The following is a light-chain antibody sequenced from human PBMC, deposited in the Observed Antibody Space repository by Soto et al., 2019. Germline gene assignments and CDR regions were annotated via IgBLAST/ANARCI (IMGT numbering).Light chain of an antibody. CDR3: GADHGSGSNFVVV. Sequence: QPVLTQPPSASASLGASVTLTCTLSSGYSNYKVDWYRQRPGKGPRFVMRVGTGGIVGSKGDGIPDRFSVLGSGLNRYLTIKNIQEEDESDYHCGADHGSGSNFVVVFGGGTKVTVL. V-gene: IGLV9-49*01. J-gene: IGLJ2*01. CDR1: SGYSNYK. CDR2: VGTGGIVG.